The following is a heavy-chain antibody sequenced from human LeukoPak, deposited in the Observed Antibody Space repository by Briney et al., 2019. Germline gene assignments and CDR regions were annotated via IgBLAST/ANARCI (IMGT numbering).Heavy chain of an antibody. J-gene: IGHJ4*02. V-gene: IGHV3-30-3*01. CDR1: GFTFSSYA. CDR2: ISYDGSNK. CDR3: ARYWRAGNYYYDY. D-gene: IGHD1-1*01. Sequence: GRSLRLSCAASGFTFSSYAMHWVRQAPGKGLEWVAVISYDGSNKYYADSVKGRFTISRDNSKNTLYLQMNSLRAEDTAVYYCARYWRAGNYYYDYWGQGTLVTVSS.